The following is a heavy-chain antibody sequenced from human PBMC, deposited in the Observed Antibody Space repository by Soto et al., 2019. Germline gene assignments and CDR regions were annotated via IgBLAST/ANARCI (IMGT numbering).Heavy chain of an antibody. V-gene: IGHV3-23*01. CDR2: ISGSGGST. CDR3: AKGLPERRSAYYRYNWFDP. CDR1: GFTFSSYA. J-gene: IGHJ5*02. Sequence: EVPLLESGGGSVQPGKSLRLSCAASGFTFSSYAMSWVRQAPGKGLEWVSVISGSGGSTYYADSVKGRCTISRDNSXNXLXXQMNNLRAEDTAVYYCAKGLPERRSAYYRYNWFDPWGQGTLVTVSS. D-gene: IGHD3-3*01.